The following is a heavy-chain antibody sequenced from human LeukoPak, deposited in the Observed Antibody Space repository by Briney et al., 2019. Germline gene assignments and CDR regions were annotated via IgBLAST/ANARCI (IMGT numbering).Heavy chain of an antibody. D-gene: IGHD3-9*01. CDR1: GYTSTSYG. CDR2: ISAYNGNT. J-gene: IGHJ4*02. CDR3: ARKNYDILTGYYGGMCDY. Sequence: GASVKVSCKASGYTSTSYGISWVRQAPGQGLEWMGWISAYNGNTNYAQKLQGRVTMTTDTSTSTAYMELRSLRSDDTAVYYCARKNYDILTGYYGGMCDYWGQGTLVTVSS. V-gene: IGHV1-18*01.